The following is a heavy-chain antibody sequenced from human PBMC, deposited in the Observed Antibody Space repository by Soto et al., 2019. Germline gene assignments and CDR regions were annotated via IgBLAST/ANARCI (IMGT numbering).Heavy chain of an antibody. CDR1: GYTFTSYA. J-gene: IGHJ6*02. CDR2: INAGNGNT. Sequence: GASVKVSCKASGYTFTSYAMHWVRQAPGQRLEWMGWINAGNGNTKYSQKFQGRVTITRDTSASTAYMWLSSLRSEDTAVYYCARDGDFWSGYLTQYYYGMDVWSQGTTVTLS. V-gene: IGHV1-3*01. D-gene: IGHD3-3*01. CDR3: ARDGDFWSGYLTQYYYGMDV.